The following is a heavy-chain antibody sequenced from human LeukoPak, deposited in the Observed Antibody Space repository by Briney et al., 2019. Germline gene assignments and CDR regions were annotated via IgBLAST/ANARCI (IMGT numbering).Heavy chain of an antibody. D-gene: IGHD3-16*01. J-gene: IGHJ4*02. CDR2: INDGGITI. V-gene: IGHV3-48*03. CDR3: AKARLGGY. Sequence: PGGSLRLSCAASGFTFSSYEMNWVRQAPGKGLEWVSYINDGGITIYYADSVKGRFTISRDNSKNTLYLQMNSLRAEDTAVYYCAKARLGGYWGQGTLVTVSS. CDR1: GFTFSSYE.